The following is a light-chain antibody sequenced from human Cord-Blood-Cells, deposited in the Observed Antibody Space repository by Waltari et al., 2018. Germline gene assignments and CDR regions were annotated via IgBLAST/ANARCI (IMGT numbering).Light chain of an antibody. CDR2: KAS. CDR1: QSMSSW. Sequence: DIQMTQSPSTLSASVGDRVTITCRASQSMSSWLAWYHQKPEKAPNILIYKASSLESGVPSRFSGSGSGTEFTLTISSLQPDDFATYYCQQYNSYPLTFGGGTKVEIK. V-gene: IGKV1-5*03. CDR3: QQYNSYPLT. J-gene: IGKJ4*01.